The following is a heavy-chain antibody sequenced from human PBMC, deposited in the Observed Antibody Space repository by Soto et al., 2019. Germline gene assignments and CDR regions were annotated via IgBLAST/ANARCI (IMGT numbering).Heavy chain of an antibody. Sequence: GGSLRLSCAASGFTFGNAWMNWVRQAPGKGLEWVGRIKSKTDGGTTDYAAPVKGRFTISRDDSKNTLYLQMNSLKTEDTAVYYCTTDVDTAMAPVDYWGQGTLVTVSS. D-gene: IGHD5-18*01. J-gene: IGHJ4*02. CDR3: TTDVDTAMAPVDY. CDR1: GFTFGNAW. V-gene: IGHV3-15*07. CDR2: IKSKTDGGTT.